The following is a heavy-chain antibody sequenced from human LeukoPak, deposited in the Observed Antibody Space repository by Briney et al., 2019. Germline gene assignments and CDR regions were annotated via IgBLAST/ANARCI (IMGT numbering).Heavy chain of an antibody. CDR1: GYTFTIYY. V-gene: IGHV1-46*01. CDR2: INPSGGST. J-gene: IGHJ5*02. D-gene: IGHD4-11*01. Sequence: ASVTVSCKASGYTFTIYYMHWVRQAPGQGLEWMGIINPSGGSTSYAQKFQGRVTMTRDTSTSTVYMELSSLRSEDTAVYYCARDASVDYSKNPWFDPWGQGTLVTVSS. CDR3: ARDASVDYSKNPWFDP.